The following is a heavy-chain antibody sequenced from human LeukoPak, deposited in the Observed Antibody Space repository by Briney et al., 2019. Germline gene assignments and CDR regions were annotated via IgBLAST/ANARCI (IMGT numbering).Heavy chain of an antibody. CDR2: ISGSGGDT. Sequence: GGSLRLSCAASGFTFSSYAMSWVRQAPGKGLEWVSSISGSGGDTYYGDSVKGRFTISRDNSKNTLYLQVNSLRAEDTAVFYCAKGRISGDAGLDYWGQGTLVTVAS. V-gene: IGHV3-23*01. D-gene: IGHD6-13*01. CDR3: AKGRISGDAGLDY. J-gene: IGHJ4*02. CDR1: GFTFSSYA.